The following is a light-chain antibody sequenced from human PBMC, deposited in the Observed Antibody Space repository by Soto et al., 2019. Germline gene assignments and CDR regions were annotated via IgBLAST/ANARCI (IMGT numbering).Light chain of an antibody. J-gene: IGKJ1*01. CDR3: QQYYNWPRT. Sequence: IVLTQSPGTLSSSPGERATLSCRAGQSVSSIYLAWYQQKPGQAPSLLIYATSSRATGIPDRFSGSGSGTEFTLSISSLQSEDFAVYYCQQYYNWPRTFGQGSK. CDR2: ATS. CDR1: QSVSSIY. V-gene: IGKV3-15*01.